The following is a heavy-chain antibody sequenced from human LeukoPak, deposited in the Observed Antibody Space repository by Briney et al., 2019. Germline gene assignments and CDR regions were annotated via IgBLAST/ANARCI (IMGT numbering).Heavy chain of an antibody. D-gene: IGHD2-2*01. CDR1: GGSLNGYY. CDR3: ARSGYCSGTSCYPGDYYYYYYMDV. J-gene: IGHJ6*03. CDR2: IDHSGST. Sequence: SETLSLTCAVYGGSLNGYYWSWIRQPPGKGLEWIGEIDHSGSTNYNPSLKSRVTISVDRSKNQFSLKLSSVTAADTAVYYCARSGYCSGTSCYPGDYYYYYYMDVWGKGTTVTVSS. V-gene: IGHV4-34*01.